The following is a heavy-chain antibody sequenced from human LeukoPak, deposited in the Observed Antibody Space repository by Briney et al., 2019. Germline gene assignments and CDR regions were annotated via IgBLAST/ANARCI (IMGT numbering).Heavy chain of an antibody. CDR2: ISPGDSDP. CDR3: VRRVHGGNSGIGY. J-gene: IGHJ4*02. Sequence: GESLKISCKGSGYSFTTYWIAWVRQMPGKGLEWMGIISPGDSDPRYSPSFQGQVTISADKSISTAYLQWSSLKASDTAMYYCVRRVHGGNSGIGYWGQGTLVTVSS. D-gene: IGHD4-23*01. CDR1: GYSFTTYW. V-gene: IGHV5-51*01.